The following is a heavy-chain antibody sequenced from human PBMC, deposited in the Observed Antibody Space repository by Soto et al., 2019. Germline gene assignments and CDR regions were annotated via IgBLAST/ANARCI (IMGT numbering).Heavy chain of an antibody. CDR3: ARDRWDISRPPRYAMHI. CDR2: INPSGGST. J-gene: IGHJ6*02. Sequence: GAAGKVSSKAPGYTFTKDYMHCVLQAPGQGLEWMGIINPSGGSTSYAQKFQGRVTRTRDTSPSTVSMELSSLRSQDTAVYYCARDRWDISRPPRYAMHIWCQRTTLTLSS. V-gene: IGHV1-46*01. D-gene: IGHD2-15*01. CDR1: GYTFTKDY.